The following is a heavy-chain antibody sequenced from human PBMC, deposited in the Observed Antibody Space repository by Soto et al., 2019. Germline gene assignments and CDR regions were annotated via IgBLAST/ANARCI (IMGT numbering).Heavy chain of an antibody. CDR1: GFTCSSYS. D-gene: IGHD2-15*01. CDR2: ISSSSSTI. J-gene: IGHJ4*02. V-gene: IGHV3-48*01. CDR3: AREMAALNYFDY. Sequence: EVQLVESGGGLVQPGGSLRLSCAASGFTCSSYSMNWVCQAPGKGLEWVSYISSSSSTIYYADSVKGRFTISRDNAKNSLYLQMNSLRAEDTAVYYCAREMAALNYFDYWGQGTPVTVSS.